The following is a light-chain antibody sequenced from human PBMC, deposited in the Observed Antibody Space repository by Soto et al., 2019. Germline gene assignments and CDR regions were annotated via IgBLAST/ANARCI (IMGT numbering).Light chain of an antibody. V-gene: IGLV1-44*01. J-gene: IGLJ2*01. Sequence: QAVVTQPPSASGTPGQRVTISCSGSSSNIGSNTVNWDQQLPATAPKLLVYSNNQRPSRVPDRFSGPKSGTSASLAITGLHSEDEADYYCAAWDDSLNGDVVFGGGTKLTVL. CDR3: AAWDDSLNGDVV. CDR2: SNN. CDR1: SSNIGSNT.